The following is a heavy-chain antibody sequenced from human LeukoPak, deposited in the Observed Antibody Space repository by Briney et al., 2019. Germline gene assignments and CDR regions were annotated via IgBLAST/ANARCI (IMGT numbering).Heavy chain of an antibody. CDR3: AKIGYGDWDWFDP. V-gene: IGHV3-23*01. Sequence: PGGSLRLSCVASGFTFSSYAMSWARQAPGKGLEWVSAVSKSGDGTYYADSVNGRFTISRDNSKNTLYLQMDSLRAEDTAIYYCAKIGYGDWDWFDPWGQGTLVTVSS. CDR2: VSKSGDGT. CDR1: GFTFSSYA. J-gene: IGHJ5*02. D-gene: IGHD4-17*01.